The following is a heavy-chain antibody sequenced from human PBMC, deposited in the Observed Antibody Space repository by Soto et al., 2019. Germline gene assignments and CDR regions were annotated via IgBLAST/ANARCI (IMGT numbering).Heavy chain of an antibody. J-gene: IGHJ6*03. CDR1: GYTFTSYY. Sequence: GASVKVSCKASGYTFTSYYMHWVRQAPGQGLEWMGIINPSGGSTSYAQKFQGRVTMTRDTSTSTVYMELSSLRSEDTAVYYCARANDFWIGYYPKVGELSNFAYYYYMDVWGKGTTVTVSS. CDR3: ARANDFWIGYYPKVGELSNFAYYYYMDV. D-gene: IGHD3-3*01. V-gene: IGHV1-46*03. CDR2: INPSGGST.